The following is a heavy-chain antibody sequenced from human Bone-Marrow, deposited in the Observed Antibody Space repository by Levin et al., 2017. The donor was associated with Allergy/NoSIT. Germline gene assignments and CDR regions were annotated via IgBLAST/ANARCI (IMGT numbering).Heavy chain of an antibody. D-gene: IGHD2-15*01. Sequence: GESLKISCKDSGNSFSAYWIAWVRQMPGKGLEWMGSVYPGDSDTRYSPSFLGQVTVSADKSINTAYLQWSNLKAWDTATYYCAKRLVVAVSESQYTFALDVWGQGTTVTVSS. CDR3: AKRLVVAVSESQYTFALDV. J-gene: IGHJ6*02. CDR2: VYPGDSDT. CDR1: GNSFSAYW. V-gene: IGHV5-51*01.